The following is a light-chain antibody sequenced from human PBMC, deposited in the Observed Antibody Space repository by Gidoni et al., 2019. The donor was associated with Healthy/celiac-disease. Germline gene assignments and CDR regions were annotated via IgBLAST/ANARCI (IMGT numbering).Light chain of an antibody. J-gene: IGLJ3*02. CDR2: EGS. CDR3: CSYAGSSPWV. V-gene: IGLV2-23*01. Sequence: SALTQPASASGSPGQSITISCTGTSSDVGSYNLVSWYQQHPGKAPKLMIYEGSKRPSGVSNRFSGSKSGNTASLTISGLQAEDEADYYCCSYAGSSPWVFGGGTKLTVL. CDR1: SSDVGSYNL.